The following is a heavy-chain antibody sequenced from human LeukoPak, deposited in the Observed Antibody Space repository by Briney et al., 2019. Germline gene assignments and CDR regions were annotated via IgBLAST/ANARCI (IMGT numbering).Heavy chain of an antibody. CDR3: ARGPGTWDDYVWGSFDY. J-gene: IGHJ4*02. CDR2: ISYDGRNK. D-gene: IGHD3-16*01. V-gene: IGHV3-30*04. Sequence: PGGSLRLSCAASGFTFSSYAMHWVRQAPDRGLEWVAVISYDGRNKHYADSVEGRFTISRDNSKNTLYLQMNSLRAEDTAVYYCARGPGTWDDYVWGSFDYWGQGTLVTVSS. CDR1: GFTFSSYA.